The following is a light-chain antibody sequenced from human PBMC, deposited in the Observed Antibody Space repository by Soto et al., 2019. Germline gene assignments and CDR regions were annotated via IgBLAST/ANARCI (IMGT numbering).Light chain of an antibody. V-gene: IGLV1-40*01. Sequence: QSVLTQPPSVSGAPGQRVTISCTGSSSNIGAGYDVHWYQQVPGTAPKLLIYENNNRPSGVPDRFSGSKSGASASLAITGLQADDEADYYCQSYDNSLSGSGVFGTGTKLTVL. CDR1: SSNIGAGYD. CDR2: ENN. J-gene: IGLJ1*01. CDR3: QSYDNSLSGSGV.